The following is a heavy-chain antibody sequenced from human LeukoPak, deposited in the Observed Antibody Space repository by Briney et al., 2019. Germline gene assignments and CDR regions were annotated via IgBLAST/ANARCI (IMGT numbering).Heavy chain of an antibody. CDR3: ARDTEMATTIGFDY. J-gene: IGHJ4*02. Sequence: GGALRLSCAASGLTFSRYWMSWVGQAPGKGRERVANIKQDGSEKYYVHSVKGRFTISRHNAKNPLYLQMNSLRAEDTAVYYCARDTEMATTIGFDYWRQGTLVTVPS. D-gene: IGHD5-24*01. CDR2: IKQDGSEK. V-gene: IGHV3-7*01. CDR1: GLTFSRYW.